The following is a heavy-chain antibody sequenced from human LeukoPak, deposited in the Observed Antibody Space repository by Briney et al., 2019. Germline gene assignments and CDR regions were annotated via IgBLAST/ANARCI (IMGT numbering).Heavy chain of an antibody. Sequence: PGGSLRLSCAASGFTFSDYWMHWVRQAPGKGLVWVSRINSDGSSKIYADSVRGRFTLSRDNAKNMLYLQMNSLGDEDTAVYYCVRVPTLHDATDTWGQGPMVTVSS. CDR1: GFTFSDYW. CDR3: VRVPTLHDATDT. J-gene: IGHJ3*02. CDR2: INSDGSSK. V-gene: IGHV3-74*01.